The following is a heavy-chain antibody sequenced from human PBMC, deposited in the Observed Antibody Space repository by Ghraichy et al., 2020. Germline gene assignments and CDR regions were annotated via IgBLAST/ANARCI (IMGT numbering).Heavy chain of an antibody. D-gene: IGHD6-13*01. Sequence: SQTLSLTCTVSGGSISSGGYYWSWIRQHPGKGLEWIGYIYYSGSTFYNPSLKSRLTISVDTSKNQFSLKLSSVTAADTAVYYCARDGAPGYSSSWYRFWFDPWGQGTLVTVSS. J-gene: IGHJ5*02. CDR3: ARDGAPGYSSSWYRFWFDP. CDR2: IYYSGST. V-gene: IGHV4-31*03. CDR1: GGSISSGGYY.